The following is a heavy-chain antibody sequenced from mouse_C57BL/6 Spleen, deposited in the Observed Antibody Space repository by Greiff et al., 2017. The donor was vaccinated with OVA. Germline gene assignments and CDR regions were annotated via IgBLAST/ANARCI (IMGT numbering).Heavy chain of an antibody. CDR3: ARRGLYSNSPMDY. CDR2: IDPSDSYT. J-gene: IGHJ4*01. Sequence: VQLQQPGAELVMPGASVKLSCKASGYTFTSYWMHWVKQRPGQGLEWIGEIDPSDSYTNYNQKFKGKSTLTVDKSSSTAYMQLCSLTSEDSAVYYCARRGLYSNSPMDYWGQGTSVTVSS. CDR1: GYTFTSYW. V-gene: IGHV1-69*01. D-gene: IGHD2-5*01.